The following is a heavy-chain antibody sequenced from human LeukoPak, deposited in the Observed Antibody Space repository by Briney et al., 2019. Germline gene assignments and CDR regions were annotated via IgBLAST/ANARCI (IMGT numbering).Heavy chain of an antibody. J-gene: IGHJ2*01. CDR1: GDSVSSSSAT. CDR2: AYYKSKWYY. V-gene: IGHV6-1*01. D-gene: IGHD2-15*01. CDR3: ARDPSGGFRWYFDL. Sequence: SQTLSLTSAISGDSVSSSSATWNWIRQSPSSGLEWLGRAYYKSKWYYDYAVSVKSRLTIRPDTSRNQFSLQLNSMTPEDTAVYYCARDPSGGFRWYFDLWGRGTRVTVSS.